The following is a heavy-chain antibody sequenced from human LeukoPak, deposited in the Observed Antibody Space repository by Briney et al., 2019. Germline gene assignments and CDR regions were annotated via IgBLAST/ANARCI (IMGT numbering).Heavy chain of an antibody. CDR3: ARVHGCGGDCAYCYYYYMDV. Sequence: PGGSLRLSCAASGFTFSSYEMNWVRQAPGKGLKWVSYISSSGSTIYYADSVKGRFTISRDNAKNSLYLQMNSLRAEDTAVYYCARVHGCGGDCAYCYYYYMDVWGKGTTVTISS. CDR1: GFTFSSYE. CDR2: ISSSGSTI. V-gene: IGHV3-48*03. J-gene: IGHJ6*03. D-gene: IGHD2-21*02.